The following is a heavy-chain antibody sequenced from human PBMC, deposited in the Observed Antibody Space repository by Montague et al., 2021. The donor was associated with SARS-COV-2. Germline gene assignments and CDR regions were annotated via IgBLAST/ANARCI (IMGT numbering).Heavy chain of an antibody. CDR2: IYYRGAS. V-gene: IGHV4-39*01. D-gene: IGHD1-1*01. J-gene: IGHJ3*01. Sequence: SETLSLTCIVSGGSINSSTYYWAWIRQPPRKGLEWIATIYYRGASWSDPSLRSRVTISADTSRNQFNLKLTSVTAADMGLYYCARRVTRGAFDVWGQGTMVTVSS. CDR1: GGSINSSTYY. CDR3: ARRVTRGAFDV.